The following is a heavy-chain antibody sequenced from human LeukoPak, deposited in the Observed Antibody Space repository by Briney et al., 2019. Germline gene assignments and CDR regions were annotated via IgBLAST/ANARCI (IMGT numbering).Heavy chain of an antibody. CDR2: INPNSGGT. CDR1: GYTFTGYD. V-gene: IGHV1-2*02. D-gene: IGHD6-13*01. CDR3: AREGAAAGTGDY. Sequence: ASVKVSCMASGYTFTGYDKHWVRQAPGQGLEWMGWINPNSGGTNYAQKFQGRVTMTRDTSISTAYMELSRLRSDDTAVYYCAREGAAAGTGDYWGQGTLVTVSS. J-gene: IGHJ4*02.